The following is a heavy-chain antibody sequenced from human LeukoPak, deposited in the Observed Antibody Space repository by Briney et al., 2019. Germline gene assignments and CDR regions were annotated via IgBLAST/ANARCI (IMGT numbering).Heavy chain of an antibody. D-gene: IGHD6-19*01. J-gene: IGHJ4*02. CDR2: IIPIFGTV. Sequence: SVKVSCKASGGTFSSYAISWVRQAPGQGLEWMGGIIPIFGTVNYAQKFQGRVTITADESTSTAYTELSSLRSEDTAVYYCASYQQWLVKGTFDYWGQGTLVTVSS. V-gene: IGHV1-69*01. CDR1: GGTFSSYA. CDR3: ASYQQWLVKGTFDY.